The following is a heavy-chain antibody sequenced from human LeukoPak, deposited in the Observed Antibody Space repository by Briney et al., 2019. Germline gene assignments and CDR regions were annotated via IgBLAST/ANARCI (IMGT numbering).Heavy chain of an antibody. D-gene: IGHD2-15*01. Sequence: GGSLRLSCAASEFMFSSYWMSWVRQAPGKGLEWVANIKQDGSERYNVDSVKGRFTISRDNAKNSLYLQMNSLRAEDTAVYYCARGDCSGGSCYLSLTTIDYWGQGTLVTVSS. V-gene: IGHV3-7*04. J-gene: IGHJ4*02. CDR3: ARGDCSGGSCYLSLTTIDY. CDR2: IKQDGSER. CDR1: EFMFSSYW.